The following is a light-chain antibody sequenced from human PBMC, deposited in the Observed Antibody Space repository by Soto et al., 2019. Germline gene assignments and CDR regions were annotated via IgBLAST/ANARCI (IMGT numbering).Light chain of an antibody. V-gene: IGKV1-39*01. J-gene: IGKJ2*01. CDR3: QQSYSTPPMYT. CDR1: QSISSY. CDR2: AAS. Sequence: DIQMTQSPSSLSASVGDRVTITCRASQSISSYLNWYQQKPGKAPKLLIYAASSLQSGVPSRFSGSGSGTYFTLTISSLPPEDFATDYCQQSYSTPPMYTFGQGTKLEIK.